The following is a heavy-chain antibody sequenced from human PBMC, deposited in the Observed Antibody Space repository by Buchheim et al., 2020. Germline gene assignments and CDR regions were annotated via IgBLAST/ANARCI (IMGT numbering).Heavy chain of an antibody. D-gene: IGHD6-13*01. CDR1: GFTFSSYA. CDR2: ISGSGGST. CDR3: AKDGGYSSSWYYHPTHFDY. Sequence: EVQLLESGGGLVQPGGSLRLSCAASGFTFSSYAMSWVRQAPGKGLEWVSAISGSGGSTYYADSVKGRFTISRDNSKNTLYLQMNSLRAEDTAVYYCAKDGGYSSSWYYHPTHFDYWGQGTL. J-gene: IGHJ4*02. V-gene: IGHV3-23*01.